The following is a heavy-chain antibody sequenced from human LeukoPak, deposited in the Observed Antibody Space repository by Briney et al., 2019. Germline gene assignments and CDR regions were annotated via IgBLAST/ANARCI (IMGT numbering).Heavy chain of an antibody. Sequence: GRSLRLSCAASGFTFSSYAMHWVRQAPGKGLEWVAVISYDGSNKYYADSVKGRFTISRDNSKNTLYLQMNSLRAEDTAVYYCARDGLKYCSGGSCYQDYWGQGPLVTVSS. J-gene: IGHJ4*02. V-gene: IGHV3-30-3*01. CDR3: ARDGLKYCSGGSCYQDY. D-gene: IGHD2-15*01. CDR1: GFTFSSYA. CDR2: ISYDGSNK.